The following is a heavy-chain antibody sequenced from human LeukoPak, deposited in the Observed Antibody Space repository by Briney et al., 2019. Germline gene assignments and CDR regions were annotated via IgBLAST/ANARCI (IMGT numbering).Heavy chain of an antibody. CDR3: ARHPYYYGSGSPPRGWFDP. J-gene: IGHJ5*02. CDR2: INHSGST. V-gene: IGHV4-39*01. CDR1: GGSISSSSYY. D-gene: IGHD3-10*01. Sequence: SETLSLTCTVSGGSISSSSYYWGWIRQPPGKGLEWIGEINHSGSTNYNPSLKSRVTISVDTSKNQFSLKLSSVTAADTAVYYCARHPYYYGSGSPPRGWFDPWGQGTLVTVSS.